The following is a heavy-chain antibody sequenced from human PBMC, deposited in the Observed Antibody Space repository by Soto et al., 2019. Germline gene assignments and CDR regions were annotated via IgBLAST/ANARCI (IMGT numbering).Heavy chain of an antibody. V-gene: IGHV3-30-3*01. CDR3: ARDGEVDTDYYYGMDV. Sequence: GGSLRLSCAASGFTFSSYAMHWVRQAPGKGLEGVAVISYDGSNKYYADSVKGRFTISRDNSKNTLYLQMNSLRAEDTAVYYCARDGEVDTDYYYGMDVWGQGTTVTVSS. J-gene: IGHJ6*02. CDR1: GFTFSSYA. CDR2: ISYDGSNK. D-gene: IGHD5-18*01.